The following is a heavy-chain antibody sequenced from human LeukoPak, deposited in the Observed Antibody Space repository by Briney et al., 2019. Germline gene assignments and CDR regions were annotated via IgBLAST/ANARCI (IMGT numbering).Heavy chain of an antibody. J-gene: IGHJ6*02. Sequence: GGSLRLSCAASGFTFSNAWMNWVRQAPGKGLEWVGRIKSKTDGGTTDYAAPVKGRFTISRDDSKNTLYLQMNSLKTEDTAVYYCTTDRGDVDTAMADYYYYGMDVWGQGTTVTVSS. CDR1: GFTFSNAW. CDR3: TTDRGDVDTAMADYYYYGMDV. CDR2: IKSKTDGGTT. D-gene: IGHD5-18*01. V-gene: IGHV3-15*07.